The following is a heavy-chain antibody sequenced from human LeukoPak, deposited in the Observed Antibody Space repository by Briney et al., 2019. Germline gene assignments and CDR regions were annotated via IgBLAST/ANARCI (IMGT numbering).Heavy chain of an antibody. D-gene: IGHD5-18*01. J-gene: IGHJ3*02. CDR3: AKDLSPRFVDTAMASDAFDI. CDR2: ISYDGSNK. Sequence: PGGSLRLSCAASGFTFSSYGMHWVRQAPGKGLEWVAVISYDGSNKYYADSVKGRFTISRDNSKNTLYLQMNSLRAEDTAVYYCAKDLSPRFVDTAMASDAFDIWGQGTMVTVSS. CDR1: GFTFSSYG. V-gene: IGHV3-30*18.